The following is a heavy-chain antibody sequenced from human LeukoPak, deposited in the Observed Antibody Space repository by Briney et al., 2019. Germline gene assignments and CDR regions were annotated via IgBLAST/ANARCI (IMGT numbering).Heavy chain of an antibody. D-gene: IGHD4/OR15-4a*01. CDR3: ARDALFSMVAGDYSDL. CDR1: GFTFSTYE. J-gene: IGHJ4*02. V-gene: IGHV3-48*03. CDR2: ISSSGSTK. Sequence: GGSLRLSCAASGFTFSTYEMNWVRQAPGKGLEWVSYISSSGSTKYYADFVKGRFTLSRDNAKNSLYLQLNSLRVEDTAVYYCARDALFSMVAGDYSDLWGQGALVTVSS.